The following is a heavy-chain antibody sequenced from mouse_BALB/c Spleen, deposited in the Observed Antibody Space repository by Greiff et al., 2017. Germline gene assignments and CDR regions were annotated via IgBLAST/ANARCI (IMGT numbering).Heavy chain of an antibody. V-gene: IGHV1S56*01. CDR3: AVRIGHYFDY. J-gene: IGHJ2*01. CDR2: IYPGDGST. D-gene: IGHD2-14*01. CDR1: GYTFPSYD. Sequence: QVQLKQSGPELVKPGALVKISCKASGYTFPSYDINGGKQRPGQELEGIGWIYPGDGSTKYNEKFKGKATLTADKSSSKAYMQLSSLTSENSAVYFCAVRIGHYFDYWGQGTTLTVSS.